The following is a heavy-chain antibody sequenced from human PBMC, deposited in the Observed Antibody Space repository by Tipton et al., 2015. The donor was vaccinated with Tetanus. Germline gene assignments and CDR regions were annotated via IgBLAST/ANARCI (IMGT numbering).Heavy chain of an antibody. CDR3: AKVSPYQPLLTYIDY. J-gene: IGHJ4*02. V-gene: IGHV3-74*03. CDR2: IDRDGIST. CDR1: GFSFSNYW. D-gene: IGHD2-2*01. Sequence: SLRLSCAVSGFSFSNYWMHWVRQAPGKGLVWVSRIDRDGISTTYADSVKGRFTISRDNAKNTLYLQMNSLRAEDTAVYYCAKVSPYQPLLTYIDYWGQGTLVTVSS.